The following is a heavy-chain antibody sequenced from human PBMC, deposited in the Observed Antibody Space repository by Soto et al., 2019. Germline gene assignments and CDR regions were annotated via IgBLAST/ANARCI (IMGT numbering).Heavy chain of an antibody. CDR2: IFYNGST. CDR1: GGSVSSGSYY. Sequence: PSETLSLTCTVSGGSVSSGSYYWSWIRQPPGKGLEQIGYIFYNGSTNYNPSLKSRVTISVDTSKNQFSLKLSSVTAADTAVYYCARENYGSGNGYFQHWGQGTLVTVSS. D-gene: IGHD3-10*01. V-gene: IGHV4-61*01. CDR3: ARENYGSGNGYFQH. J-gene: IGHJ1*01.